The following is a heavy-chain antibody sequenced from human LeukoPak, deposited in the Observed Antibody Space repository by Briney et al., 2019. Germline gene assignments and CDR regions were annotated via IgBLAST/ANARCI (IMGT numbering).Heavy chain of an antibody. D-gene: IGHD3-22*01. CDR2: ISSSSSYI. Sequence: GGSLRLSCAASGFTFSSHSMNWVRQAPGKGLEWVSSISSSSSYIYYADSVKGRFTISRDNAKNSLYLQMNSLRAEDTAEYYCARDRAIDFDYWGQGTLVTVSS. V-gene: IGHV3-21*01. CDR1: GFTFSSHS. J-gene: IGHJ4*02. CDR3: ARDRAIDFDY.